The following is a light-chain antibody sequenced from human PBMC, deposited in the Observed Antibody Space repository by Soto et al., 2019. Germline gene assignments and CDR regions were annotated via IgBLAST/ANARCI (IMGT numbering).Light chain of an antibody. Sequence: EIVMTESPATLSLSQGERATLSCRASQSVSSTYLGWYQQKPGQAPRLLISGASNRATGIPARFSGSGSGTDFTLTISSLEPEDFAVYYCQQRSNWRWTFGQGTKVDIK. J-gene: IGKJ1*01. CDR3: QQRSNWRWT. CDR2: GAS. CDR1: QSVSSTY. V-gene: IGKV3-11*01.